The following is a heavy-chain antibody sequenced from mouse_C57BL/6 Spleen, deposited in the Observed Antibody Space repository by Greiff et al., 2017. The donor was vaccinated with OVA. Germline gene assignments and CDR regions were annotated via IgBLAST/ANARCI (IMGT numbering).Heavy chain of an antibody. Sequence: EVQLVESGGGLVQPKGSLKLSCAASGFSFNTYAMNWVRQAPGKGLEWVARIRSKSNNYATYYADSVKDRFTISRDDSESMLYLQMNNLKTEDTAMYYCVRHDYESDAMDYWGQGTSVTVSS. CDR3: VRHDYESDAMDY. CDR1: GFSFNTYA. J-gene: IGHJ4*01. CDR2: IRSKSNNYAT. V-gene: IGHV10-1*01. D-gene: IGHD2-4*01.